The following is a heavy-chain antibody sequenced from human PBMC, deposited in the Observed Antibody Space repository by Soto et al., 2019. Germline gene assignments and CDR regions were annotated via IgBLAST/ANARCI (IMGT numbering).Heavy chain of an antibody. V-gene: IGHV3-66*01. J-gene: IGHJ3*02. Sequence: GGSLRLSCAASGFTVSSNYMSWVRQAPGKGLEWVSVIYSGGSTYYADSVKGRFTISRHNSKNKLYLQMNSRRAEDTDVYYCARDRQQGKLGGNAFDIWGQGTMVTVSS. CDR1: GFTVSSNY. CDR2: IYSGGST. CDR3: ARDRQQGKLGGNAFDI. D-gene: IGHD7-27*01.